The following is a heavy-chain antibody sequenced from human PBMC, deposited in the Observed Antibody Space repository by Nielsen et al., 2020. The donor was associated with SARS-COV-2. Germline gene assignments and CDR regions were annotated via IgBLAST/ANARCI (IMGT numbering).Heavy chain of an antibody. V-gene: IGHV3-53*01. CDR2: FYSGGTT. D-gene: IGHD3-10*01. Sequence: GGSLRLSCAASGFTFSKYSMNWVRQAPGKGLEWVSVFYSGGTTLYADSVKGRFIISRDNSRNTLYLQMNSLRAEDTALYYCAKGFGETFDSWGQGSLVTVSS. CDR1: GFTFSKYS. J-gene: IGHJ4*02. CDR3: AKGFGETFDS.